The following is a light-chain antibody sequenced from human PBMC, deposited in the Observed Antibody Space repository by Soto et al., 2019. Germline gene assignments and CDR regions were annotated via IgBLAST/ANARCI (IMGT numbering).Light chain of an antibody. V-gene: IGKV3-20*01. Sequence: EIVLTQSPGTLSLSPGERATLSCRASQSVSSNYLAWYQQRPGQAPRVLIYGASSRASGIPDRFSGSGSGTSGSMTSSRLELAVFGVHACHHDGNSRPTSFGHRTNVEIK. J-gene: IGKJ1*01. CDR3: HHDGNSRPTS. CDR2: GAS. CDR1: QSVSSNY.